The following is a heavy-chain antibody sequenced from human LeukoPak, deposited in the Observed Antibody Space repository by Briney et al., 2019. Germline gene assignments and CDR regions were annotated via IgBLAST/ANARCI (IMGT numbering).Heavy chain of an antibody. CDR3: AREDFHGSGSYTSY. CDR1: GLSITNNNW. D-gene: IGHD3-10*01. Sequence: SGTLSLTCDVSGLSITNNNWWSWVRQPPGKGLEWIGEIHRTGNTNYNPSLRSRIALSVDKSKSQFSLNLTSVTAADTAVYYCAREDFHGSGSYTSYWGQGILVTVSS. V-gene: IGHV4-4*02. CDR2: IHRTGNT. J-gene: IGHJ4*02.